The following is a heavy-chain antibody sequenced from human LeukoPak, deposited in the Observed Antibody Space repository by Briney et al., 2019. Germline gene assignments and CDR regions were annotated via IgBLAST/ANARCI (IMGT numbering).Heavy chain of an antibody. V-gene: IGHV4-38-2*01. Sequence: SETLSLTCAVSGYSISSGYYWGWIRQPPGKGLEWIGSIYHSGSTYYNPSLMSRVTISVDTSKNQFSLRLSSVTAADTAVYHCARSKSSSWYFDYWGQGTLVPVSS. J-gene: IGHJ4*02. CDR1: GYSISSGYY. CDR2: IYHSGST. D-gene: IGHD6-13*01. CDR3: ARSKSSSWYFDY.